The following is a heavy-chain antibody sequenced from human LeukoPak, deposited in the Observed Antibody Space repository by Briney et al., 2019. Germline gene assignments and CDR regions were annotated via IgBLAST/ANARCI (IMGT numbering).Heavy chain of an antibody. CDR3: ATYRQVLLPFES. CDR2: IIAYNGNT. V-gene: IGHV1-18*01. CDR1: GYTFTSYG. Sequence: ASVKVSCKASGYTFTSYGISWVRQAPGQGLEWMGWIIAYNGNTNYAQKLQGRVTMTTDTSTSTAYMELRSLRADDTAIYYCATYRQVLLPFESWGQGTLVTVSS. D-gene: IGHD2-8*02. J-gene: IGHJ4*02.